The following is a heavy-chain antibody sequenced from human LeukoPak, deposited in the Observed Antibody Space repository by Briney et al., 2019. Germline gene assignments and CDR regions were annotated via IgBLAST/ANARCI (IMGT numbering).Heavy chain of an antibody. Sequence: ASVKVSCQTSGYTFNSYAISWVRQAPGQGLEWMGWISGYNGNTNYAQKLQGRVTMTTDTSTSTAYMELRSLRSDDTAVYYCARSRGNWNYIFDYWGQGTLVTVSS. CDR2: ISGYNGNT. D-gene: IGHD1-7*01. V-gene: IGHV1-18*01. J-gene: IGHJ4*02. CDR1: GYTFNSYA. CDR3: ARSRGNWNYIFDY.